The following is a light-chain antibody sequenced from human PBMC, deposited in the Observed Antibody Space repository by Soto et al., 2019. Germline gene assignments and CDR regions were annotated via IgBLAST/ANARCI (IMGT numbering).Light chain of an antibody. J-gene: IGKJ4*01. Sequence: EFVLTQSPVTLSVSPGERATLSCRASQNIVTNLAWYQQKPGQAPRLVIYDTSTRATGVPARFSGSRSGTEFTLTINSLQSEDFAVYYCQRYNNWPLTFGGGTKVDIK. V-gene: IGKV3-15*01. CDR1: QNIVTN. CDR2: DTS. CDR3: QRYNNWPLT.